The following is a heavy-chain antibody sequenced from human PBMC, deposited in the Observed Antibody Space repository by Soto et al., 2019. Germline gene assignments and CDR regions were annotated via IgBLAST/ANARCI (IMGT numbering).Heavy chain of an antibody. CDR3: ARDKPNCDILTGYYNGVSYAMDV. V-gene: IGHV3-33*01. CDR2: IWYDGSNK. D-gene: IGHD3-9*01. CDR1: GFTFSSYG. Sequence: PGGSLRLSCAASGFTFSSYGMHWVRQAPGKGLEWVAVIWYDGSNKYYADSVKGRFTISRDNSKNTLYLQMNSLRAEDTAVYYCARDKPNCDILTGYYNGVSYAMDVWGQGTTVTVSS. J-gene: IGHJ6*02.